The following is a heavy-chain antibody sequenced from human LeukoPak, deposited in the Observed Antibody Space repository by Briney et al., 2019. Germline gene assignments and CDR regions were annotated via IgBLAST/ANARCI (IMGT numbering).Heavy chain of an antibody. D-gene: IGHD6-19*01. V-gene: IGHV4-61*01. J-gene: IGHJ4*02. CDR2: IYSSGSV. CDR1: GGSLTSPTYF. Sequence: SGTLSLTCTVSGGSLTSPTYFQWSWIRQPPGKGLELIGKIYSSGSVKFNPALESRLTMSLDTSRSQFFLQLSSGTAEDSAVYYCARFRSGGWYYFDSWGQGTRVTVSS. CDR3: ARFRSGGWYYFDS.